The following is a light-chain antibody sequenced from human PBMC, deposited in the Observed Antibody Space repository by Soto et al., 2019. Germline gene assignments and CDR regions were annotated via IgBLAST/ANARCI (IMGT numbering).Light chain of an antibody. J-gene: IGKJ5*01. Sequence: DIQLTQSPSFLSASVGDRVTITCRASQGISNYLAWYQQKPGKAPKLLIYATSTLQSGVPSRFSRSGSGTEFTLTINSLQPEDFATYYCQQLNNYPITFGQGTRLDIK. CDR2: ATS. CDR3: QQLNNYPIT. CDR1: QGISNY. V-gene: IGKV1-9*01.